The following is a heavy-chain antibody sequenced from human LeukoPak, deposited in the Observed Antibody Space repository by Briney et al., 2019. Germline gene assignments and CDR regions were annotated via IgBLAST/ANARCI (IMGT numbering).Heavy chain of an antibody. J-gene: IGHJ4*02. CDR3: AKSFSGTYPDLDY. Sequence: SETLSLTCTVSSGSISTYYWSWIRQPPGKGLEWIGFIYYSGNTNYNPSLKSRVTVSVDTSKNQFSLNLTSVTAADTAVYYCAKSFSGTYPDLDYWGQGTLVTVSS. CDR2: IYYSGNT. D-gene: IGHD3-10*01. CDR1: SGSISTYY. V-gene: IGHV4-59*08.